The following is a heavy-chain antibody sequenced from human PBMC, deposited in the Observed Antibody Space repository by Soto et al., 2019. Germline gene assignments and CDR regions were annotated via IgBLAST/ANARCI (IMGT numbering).Heavy chain of an antibody. CDR2: MNPNSGNT. CDR1: GYTFTRFD. J-gene: IGHJ4*02. Sequence: QVQLVQSGAEVKKPGASVKVSCKASGYTFTRFDINWVRQASGQGLEWMGRMNPNSGNTDYARKFQGRVAMTRNTSMTTASLELSSLRSEDTAVYYCARGSYYVDHWGQGTLVTVSS. D-gene: IGHD6-6*01. CDR3: ARGSYYVDH. V-gene: IGHV1-8*01.